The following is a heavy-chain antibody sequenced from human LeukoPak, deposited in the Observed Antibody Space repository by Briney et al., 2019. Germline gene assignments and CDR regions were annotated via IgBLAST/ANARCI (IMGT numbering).Heavy chain of an antibody. Sequence: SETLSLTCTVSGGSISSGGYYRSWIRQHPGKGLEWIGYIYYSGSTYYNPSLKSRVTISVDTSKNQFSLKLSSVTAADTAVYYCARDSDRYYDFWSGPTTHYGMDVWGQGTTVTVSS. CDR3: ARDSDRYYDFWSGPTTHYGMDV. J-gene: IGHJ6*02. CDR2: IYYSGST. D-gene: IGHD3-3*01. V-gene: IGHV4-31*03. CDR1: GGSISSGGYY.